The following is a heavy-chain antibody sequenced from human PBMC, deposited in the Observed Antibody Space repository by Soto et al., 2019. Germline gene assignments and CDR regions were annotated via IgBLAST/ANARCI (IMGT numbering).Heavy chain of an antibody. D-gene: IGHD2-21*01. V-gene: IGHV3-74*01. Sequence: GGSLRLSCAAPGFTFSSYWMHWVRQAPGKGLVWVSRINSDGSSTSYADSVKGRFTISRDNAKNTLYLQMNSLRDNDTAIYYCAKRRLNTITSLSDYWGQGVQVTVSS. CDR1: GFTFSSYW. CDR3: AKRRLNTITSLSDY. CDR2: INSDGSST. J-gene: IGHJ1*01.